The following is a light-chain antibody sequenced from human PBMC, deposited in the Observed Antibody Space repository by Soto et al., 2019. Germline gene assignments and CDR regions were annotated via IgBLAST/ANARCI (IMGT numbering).Light chain of an antibody. CDR3: QSYHSSNVV. CDR2: EDN. V-gene: IGLV6-57*04. Sequence: NFMLTQPHSVSESPGKTVTISCTRSSGSIDSNYVQWYQQRPGSAPTTVIYEDNQRPSGVPDRFSGSIDSSSNSASLTISRLKTEDEADYYCQSYHSSNVVFGGGTKLTVL. J-gene: IGLJ3*02. CDR1: SGSIDSNY.